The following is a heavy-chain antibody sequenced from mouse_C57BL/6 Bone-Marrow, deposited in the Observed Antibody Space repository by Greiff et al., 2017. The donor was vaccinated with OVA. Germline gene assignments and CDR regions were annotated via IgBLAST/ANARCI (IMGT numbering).Heavy chain of an antibody. CDR3: ARKGDGSSLCAIDY. V-gene: IGHV2-2*01. D-gene: IGHD1-1*01. Sequence: VQLQQSGPGLVQPSQSLSITCTVSGFSLTRYGVHWVRQSPGKGLEWLGVIWSGGSTDYNAAFISRLSISKDNSKIQVFFKMNSLQADDTSIYYCARKGDGSSLCAIDYWGQAISVTVSS. CDR1: GFSLTRYG. CDR2: IWSGGST. J-gene: IGHJ4*01.